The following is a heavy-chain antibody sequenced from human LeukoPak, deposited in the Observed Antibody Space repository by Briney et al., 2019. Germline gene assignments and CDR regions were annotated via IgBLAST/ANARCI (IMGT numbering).Heavy chain of an antibody. CDR1: GYTFTTYG. Sequence: GASVKVSCKASGYTFTTYGISWVRQAPGQGLEWMGWISVYNGNTNYAQKFQGRVTMTTDTSTSTAYMELRSLRSDDTAVYYCARDLGLLHNWNDIGLDYWGQGTLVTVSS. V-gene: IGHV1-18*01. D-gene: IGHD1-20*01. CDR3: ARDLGLLHNWNDIGLDY. J-gene: IGHJ4*02. CDR2: ISVYNGNT.